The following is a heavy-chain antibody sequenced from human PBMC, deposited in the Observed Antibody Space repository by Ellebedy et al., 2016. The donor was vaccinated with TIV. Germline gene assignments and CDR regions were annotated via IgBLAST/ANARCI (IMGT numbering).Heavy chain of an antibody. CDR2: MAEYDGRT. D-gene: IGHD7-27*01. J-gene: IGHJ4*02. V-gene: IGHV3-23*01. CDR3: TKRAGNWGFFDY. Sequence: GESLKISCAASGFTFSNYVMAWVRQVPGKGLEWVSAMAEYDGRTFYADSVRGRFTISRDNSGKTLFLHMNSLRAEDTAIYYCTKRAGNWGFFDYWGQGARVTVSS. CDR1: GFTFSNYV.